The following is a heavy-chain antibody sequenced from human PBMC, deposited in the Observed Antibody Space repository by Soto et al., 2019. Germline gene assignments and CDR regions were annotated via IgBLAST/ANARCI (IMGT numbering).Heavy chain of an antibody. Sequence: GGSLRLSCAAAGFTFSSYSMNWVRQAPGKGLEWVSSISSSSSYIYYADSVKGRFTISRDNAKNSLYLQMNSLRAEDTAVYYCARDFFGLIVSLNTRPGNWFDPWGQGTLVTVSS. CDR3: ARDFFGLIVSLNTRPGNWFDP. J-gene: IGHJ5*02. D-gene: IGHD3-22*01. CDR1: GFTFSSYS. CDR2: ISSSSSYI. V-gene: IGHV3-21*01.